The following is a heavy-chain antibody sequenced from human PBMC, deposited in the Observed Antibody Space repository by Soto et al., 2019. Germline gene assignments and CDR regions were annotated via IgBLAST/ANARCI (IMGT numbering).Heavy chain of an antibody. D-gene: IGHD6-6*01. J-gene: IGHJ4*02. CDR2: ITPIFGTA. CDR1: GGTFSSYA. CDR3: ARGRVAARPIHEY. Sequence: SVKVSCKASGGTFSSYAISWVRQAPGQGLEWMGGITPIFGTANYAQKFQGRVTITADESTSTAYMELSSPRSEDTAVYYCARGRVAARPIHEYWGQGTLVTVSS. V-gene: IGHV1-69*13.